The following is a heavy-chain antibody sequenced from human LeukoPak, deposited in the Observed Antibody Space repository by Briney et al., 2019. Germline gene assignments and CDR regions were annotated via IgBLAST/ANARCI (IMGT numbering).Heavy chain of an antibody. D-gene: IGHD6-13*01. CDR1: GGTFSSYA. Sequence: PAASVKVSCKASGGTFSSYAISWVRQAPGQGLEWMGGIIPIFGTANYAQKFQGRVTITADESTSTAYMELSSLRSEGTAVYYCARVGIAAPNSWGQGTLVTVSS. J-gene: IGHJ4*02. CDR3: ARVGIAAPNS. V-gene: IGHV1-69*13. CDR2: IIPIFGTA.